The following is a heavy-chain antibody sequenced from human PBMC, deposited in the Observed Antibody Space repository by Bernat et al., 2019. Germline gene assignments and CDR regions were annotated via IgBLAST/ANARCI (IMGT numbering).Heavy chain of an antibody. D-gene: IGHD2-2*02. CDR3: ARDQVPAAIPDYYYYGMDV. CDR2: IYYSGST. J-gene: IGHJ6*02. V-gene: IGHV4-38-2*02. CDR1: GDSISSAYY. Sequence: QVQLQESGPGLVKPSETLSLTCTVSGDSISSAYYWGWIRQLPGKGLEWIGSIYYSGSTYYNPSLKSRVTISVDTSKNQFSLKLSSVTAADTAVYYCARDQVPAAIPDYYYYGMDVWGQGTTVTVSS.